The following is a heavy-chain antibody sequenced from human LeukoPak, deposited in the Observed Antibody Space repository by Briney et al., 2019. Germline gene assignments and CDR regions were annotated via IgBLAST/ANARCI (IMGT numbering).Heavy chain of an antibody. D-gene: IGHD3-22*01. Sequence: GGSLRLSCAASGFTFSSYGMHWVRQAPGKGLEWVAVISYDGSNKYYADSVKGRFTISRDNPKNTLYLQMNSLRAEDTAVYYCARAGANYYDSSGYPNPIGFYYYYMDVWGKGTTVTVSS. CDR3: ARAGANYYDSSGYPNPIGFYYYYMDV. V-gene: IGHV3-30*03. CDR1: GFTFSSYG. J-gene: IGHJ6*03. CDR2: ISYDGSNK.